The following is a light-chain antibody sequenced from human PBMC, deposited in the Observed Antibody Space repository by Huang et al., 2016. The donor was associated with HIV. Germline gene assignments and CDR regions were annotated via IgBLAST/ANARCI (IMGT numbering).Light chain of an antibody. Sequence: EIVMTQSPLSLPVTPGEPDSISCRSSQSLLHSNGYNYLDWYLQKPGQSPQLVIYLSSNRASGVPDRFTGSGSVTYFTLKISRVEAEDVGVYYCMQTLQTPRTFGQGTRLEIK. CDR3: MQTLQTPRT. J-gene: IGKJ5*01. CDR1: QSLLHSNGYNY. V-gene: IGKV2-28*01. CDR2: LSS.